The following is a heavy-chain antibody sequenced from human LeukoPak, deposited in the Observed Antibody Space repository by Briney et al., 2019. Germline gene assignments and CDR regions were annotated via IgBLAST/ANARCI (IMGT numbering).Heavy chain of an antibody. D-gene: IGHD2-15*01. CDR1: GGSISSGDYY. CDR2: INFSGST. V-gene: IGHV4-30-4*01. J-gene: IGHJ4*02. CDR3: ARAPVGYCSGGTCKRYFDY. Sequence: SETLSLTCTVSGGSISSGDYYGSWIRQPPGKGLEYIGYINFSGSTSYNPSLKGRLTISVVTSKHQFSLKLSSVTAADTAVYYCARAPVGYCSGGTCKRYFDYWGQGTLVTVSS.